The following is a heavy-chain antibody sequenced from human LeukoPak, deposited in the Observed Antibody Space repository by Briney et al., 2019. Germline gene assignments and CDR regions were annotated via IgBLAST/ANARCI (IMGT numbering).Heavy chain of an antibody. D-gene: IGHD6-19*01. CDR1: GGSISSYH. CDR3: ARGNGWYFY. CDR2: IYYSGSA. J-gene: IGHJ4*02. Sequence: SETLSLTCTVSGGSISSYHWTWIRQPPGKGLEWIGYIYYSGSANYNPSLKSRVTMSVDTSKNQFSLKLSSVTAADTAVYYCARGNGWYFYWGQGTLVTVSS. V-gene: IGHV4-59*01.